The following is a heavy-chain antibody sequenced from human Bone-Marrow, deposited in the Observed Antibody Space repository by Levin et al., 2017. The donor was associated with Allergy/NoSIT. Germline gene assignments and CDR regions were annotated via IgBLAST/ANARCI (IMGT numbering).Heavy chain of an antibody. Sequence: PGGSLRLSCAASGFTFSSYGMHWVRQAPGKGLEWVAVISYDGSNKYYADSVKGRFTISRDNSKNTLYLQMNSLRAEDTAVYYCAKGGVYYGMDVWGQGTTVTVSS. J-gene: IGHJ6*02. CDR3: AKGGVYYGMDV. V-gene: IGHV3-30*18. CDR1: GFTFSSYG. CDR2: ISYDGSNK.